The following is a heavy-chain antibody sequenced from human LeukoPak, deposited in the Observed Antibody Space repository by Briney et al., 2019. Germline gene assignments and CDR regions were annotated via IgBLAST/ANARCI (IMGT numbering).Heavy chain of an antibody. CDR2: IKQDGREK. D-gene: IGHD3-3*01. CDR3: ARDSLWDDFWSGYYARFDY. CDR1: GFAFSSYW. V-gene: IGHV3-7*01. Sequence: PGGSLTLSCAASGFAFSSYWMSWVRQAPGKGLEWVANIKQDGREKYYVDSVKGRFTISRDNAKNSLYLQMNSLRAEDTAVYYCARDSLWDDFWSGYYARFDYWGQGTLLTVSS. J-gene: IGHJ4*02.